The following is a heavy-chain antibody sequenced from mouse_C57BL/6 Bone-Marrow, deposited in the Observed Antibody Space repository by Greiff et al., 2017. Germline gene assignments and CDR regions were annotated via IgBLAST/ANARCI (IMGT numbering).Heavy chain of an antibody. CDR2: ISNGGGST. CDR3: ARGYYGSSYVAY. J-gene: IGHJ3*01. D-gene: IGHD1-1*01. Sequence: EVNVVESGGGLVQPGGSLKLSCAASGFTFSDYYMYWVRQTPEKRLEWVAYISNGGGSTYYPDTVKGRFTISRDNAKNTLYLQMSRLKSEVTAMYYCARGYYGSSYVAYWGQGTLVTVSA. CDR1: GFTFSDYY. V-gene: IGHV5-12*01.